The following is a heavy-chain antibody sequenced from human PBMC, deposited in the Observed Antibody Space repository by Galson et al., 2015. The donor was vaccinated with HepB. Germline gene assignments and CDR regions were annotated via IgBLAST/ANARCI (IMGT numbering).Heavy chain of an antibody. CDR1: GYTFSDHG. D-gene: IGHD3-10*01. J-gene: IGHJ4*02. Sequence: SVKVSCKVSGYTFSDHGITWVRQAPGQGLEWMGWISPYNGNRNHAQKLQGRVTMTTDTSTSTAYMELRSLRYDDTAVYFCARVGGSHYYFDYWGQGTLVTVSS. V-gene: IGHV1-18*01. CDR2: ISPYNGNR. CDR3: ARVGGSHYYFDY.